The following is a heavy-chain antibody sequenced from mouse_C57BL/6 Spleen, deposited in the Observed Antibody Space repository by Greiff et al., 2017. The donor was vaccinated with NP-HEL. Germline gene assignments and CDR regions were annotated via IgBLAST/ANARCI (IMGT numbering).Heavy chain of an antibody. Sequence: QVQLQQSGAELAKPGASVKLSCKASCYTFTSYWMHWVKQRPGQGLEWIGYINPSSGYTKYNQKFKDKATLTADKSSSTAYMQLSSLTYEDSAVYYCARLAYDYLLDFWGQGTSVTVSS. CDR2: INPSSGYT. D-gene: IGHD2-4*01. CDR1: CYTFTSYW. CDR3: ARLAYDYLLDF. J-gene: IGHJ4*01. V-gene: IGHV1-7*01.